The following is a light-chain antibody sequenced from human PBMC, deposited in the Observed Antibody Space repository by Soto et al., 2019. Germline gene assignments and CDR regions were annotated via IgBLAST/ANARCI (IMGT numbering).Light chain of an antibody. V-gene: IGKV3D-15*01. Sequence: EIVMTQSPVTLSASPGERVTLSCRASQSVNINLARYQQRPGQAPRVLIYGASNRASGIPDRFSGSGSGTDFTLTISSLEPDDFALYYCQQYKDWPPLTFGGGTRVEIK. CDR1: QSVNIN. CDR3: QQYKDWPPLT. CDR2: GAS. J-gene: IGKJ4*01.